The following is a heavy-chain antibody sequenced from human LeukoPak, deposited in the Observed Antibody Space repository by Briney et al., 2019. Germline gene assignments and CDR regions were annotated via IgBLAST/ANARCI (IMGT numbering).Heavy chain of an antibody. CDR3: AKDARDYGDYSAGFDY. Sequence: GGSLRLSCAASGFTFSSYGMHWVRQAPGKGLEWVAVISYDGSNKHYADSVKGRLTISRDNSKNTLYLQMNSLRAEDTAVYYCAKDARDYGDYSAGFDYWGQGTLVTVSS. CDR1: GFTFSSYG. J-gene: IGHJ4*02. D-gene: IGHD4-17*01. V-gene: IGHV3-30*18. CDR2: ISYDGSNK.